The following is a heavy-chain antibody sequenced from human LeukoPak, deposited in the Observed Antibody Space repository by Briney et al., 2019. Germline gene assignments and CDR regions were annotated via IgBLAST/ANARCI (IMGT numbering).Heavy chain of an antibody. CDR3: ARESYGSGSYLGAFDY. CDR1: GGSISSSSYY. Sequence: PSETLSLTCTVSGGSISSSSYYWGWIRQPPGKGLEWIGSAYYSGSTYYNPSLKSRVTISVDRSKNQFSLKLSSVTAADTAVYYCARESYGSGSYLGAFDYWGQGTLVTVSS. J-gene: IGHJ4*02. V-gene: IGHV4-39*07. CDR2: AYYSGST. D-gene: IGHD3-10*01.